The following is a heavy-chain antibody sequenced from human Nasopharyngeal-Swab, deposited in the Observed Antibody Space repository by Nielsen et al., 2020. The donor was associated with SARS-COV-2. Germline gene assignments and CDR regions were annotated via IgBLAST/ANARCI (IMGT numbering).Heavy chain of an antibody. CDR1: GGSISSSSYY. CDR3: ARLGGDTAMGL. CDR2: IYYSGST. J-gene: IGHJ4*02. D-gene: IGHD5-18*01. V-gene: IGHV4-39*01. Sequence: SETLSLTCTVSGGSISSSSYYWGWIRQPPGKGLEWIGSIYYSGSTYYNPSHKSRVTISVDTSKNQFSLKLSSVTAADTAVYYCARLGGDTAMGLWGQGTLVTVSS.